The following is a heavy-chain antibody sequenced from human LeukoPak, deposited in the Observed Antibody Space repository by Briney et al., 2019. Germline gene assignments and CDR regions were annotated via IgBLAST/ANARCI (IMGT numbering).Heavy chain of an antibody. D-gene: IGHD6-13*01. Sequence: GGSLRLSCAASGFTFSSYTMHWVRQAPGKGLEWVSLITWNGISTYYADSVKGRFTISRDNSKNSLYLQMNSLRTEDTALYYCAKDIRRAAAGTGAVDYWGQGTLVTVSS. CDR3: AKDIRRAAAGTGAVDY. J-gene: IGHJ4*02. CDR1: GFTFSSYT. V-gene: IGHV3-43*01. CDR2: ITWNGIST.